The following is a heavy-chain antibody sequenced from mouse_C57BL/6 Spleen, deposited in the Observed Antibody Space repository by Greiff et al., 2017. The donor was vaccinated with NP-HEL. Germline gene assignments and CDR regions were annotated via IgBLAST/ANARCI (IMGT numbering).Heavy chain of an antibody. CDR3: ARETGPGAMDY. D-gene: IGHD4-1*01. Sequence: EVQLQQSGPELVKPGASVKISCKASGYSFTGYYMNWVKQSPEKSLEWIGEINPSTGGTTYNQKFKAKATLTVDKSSSTAYMQLKSLTSEDSAVYYCARETGPGAMDYWGQGTSVTVSS. V-gene: IGHV1-42*01. CDR1: GYSFTGYY. CDR2: INPSTGGT. J-gene: IGHJ4*01.